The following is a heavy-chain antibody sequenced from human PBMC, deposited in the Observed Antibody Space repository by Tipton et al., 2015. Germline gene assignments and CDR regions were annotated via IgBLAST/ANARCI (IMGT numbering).Heavy chain of an antibody. D-gene: IGHD4-23*01. J-gene: IGHJ4*02. V-gene: IGHV4-61*01. CDR1: GGSVSSANYY. CDR2: ISYSGST. CDR3: ARARGRHGGLFDS. Sequence: TLSLTCSVSGGSVSSANYYWSWIRQPPGKGLEWIGYISYSGSTHYNPSLKSRVTISVDTSKNEFSLKLRSVTASDTAVYYCARARGRHGGLFDSWGQGILVTVSS.